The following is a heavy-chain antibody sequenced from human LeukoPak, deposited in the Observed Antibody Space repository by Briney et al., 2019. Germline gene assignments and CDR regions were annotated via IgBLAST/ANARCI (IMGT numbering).Heavy chain of an antibody. Sequence: PSETLSLTXAVYGGSFGGYYWSWIRQAPGKGLEWIGEINHSGSTNYNPSLKSRVTISGDTSKNQFSLNLSSVTAADTAVYYCARGRRRSSGWSFDYWGQGTLVTVSS. J-gene: IGHJ4*02. D-gene: IGHD6-19*01. CDR3: ARGRRRSSGWSFDY. CDR1: GGSFGGYY. CDR2: INHSGST. V-gene: IGHV4-34*01.